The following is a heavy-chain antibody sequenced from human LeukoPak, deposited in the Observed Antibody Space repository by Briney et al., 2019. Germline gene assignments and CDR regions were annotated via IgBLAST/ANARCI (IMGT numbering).Heavy chain of an antibody. J-gene: IGHJ6*03. CDR2: LNWNGGST. V-gene: IGHV3-20*04. Sequence: RRWGSLRLSCAASGFTFDDYGMSWVRQAPGKGLEWVSGLNWNGGSTGYADSVKGRFTISRANAKNSLYLQMNSLRAEDTALYYCASALGPANYYYYYMDVWGKGTTVTVSS. CDR1: GFTFDDYG. D-gene: IGHD5-18*01. CDR3: ASALGPANYYYYYMDV.